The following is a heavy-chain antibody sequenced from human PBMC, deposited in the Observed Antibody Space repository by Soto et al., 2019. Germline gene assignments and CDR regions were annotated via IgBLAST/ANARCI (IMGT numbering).Heavy chain of an antibody. CDR3: AREWIVGATGGLVYFDY. CDR2: IYYSGST. D-gene: IGHD1-26*01. J-gene: IGHJ4*02. V-gene: IGHV4-59*01. Sequence: KTSETLSLTCTVSCGSISSYYWSWIRQPPGKGLEWIGYIYYSGSTNYNPSLKSRVTISVDTSKNQFSLKLSSVTAADTAVYYCAREWIVGATGGLVYFDYWGQGTLVTVSS. CDR1: CGSISSYY.